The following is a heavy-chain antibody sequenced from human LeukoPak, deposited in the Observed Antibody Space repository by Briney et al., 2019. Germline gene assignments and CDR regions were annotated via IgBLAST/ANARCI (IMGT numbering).Heavy chain of an antibody. Sequence: AGSLRLTCAATGFTFSSYSMNWVRQAPGKGLAWVSSISSSSSYIYYADSVKGRFTISRDNAKNSLYLQMNSLRAEDTAVYYCVRGFRGGIPAVAGTSYYFDYWGQGTLVTVSS. J-gene: IGHJ4*02. CDR3: VRGFRGGIPAVAGTSYYFDY. D-gene: IGHD6-19*01. CDR1: GFTFSSYS. V-gene: IGHV3-21*01. CDR2: ISSSSSYI.